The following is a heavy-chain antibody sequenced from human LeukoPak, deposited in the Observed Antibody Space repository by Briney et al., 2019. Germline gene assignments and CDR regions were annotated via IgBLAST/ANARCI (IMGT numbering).Heavy chain of an antibody. CDR1: GYTFTSYG. D-gene: IGHD6-13*01. CDR3: ARGELVLGY. V-gene: IGHV1-18*01. J-gene: IGHJ4*02. Sequence: GASVKVSCKASGYTFTSYGLTWVRQAPGQGTEWMGGISAYNGNRNYAQKFQGRVTMTTDTSTSTAYMELRSLRSDDTAVYYCARGELVLGYWGQGTLVTVSS. CDR2: ISAYNGNR.